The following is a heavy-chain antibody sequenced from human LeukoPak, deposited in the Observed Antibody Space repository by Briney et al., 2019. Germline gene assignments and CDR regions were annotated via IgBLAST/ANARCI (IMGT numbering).Heavy chain of an antibody. D-gene: IGHD3-10*01. CDR1: GGSFSGYY. Sequence: PSETLSLTCAVYGGSFSGYYWSWIRQPPGKGLEWIGEINHSGSTNYNPSLKSRVTISVDTSKNQFSLKLSYVTAADTAVYYCAREALLWFGEFNWFDPWGQGTLVTVSS. CDR2: INHSGST. J-gene: IGHJ5*02. CDR3: AREALLWFGEFNWFDP. V-gene: IGHV4-34*01.